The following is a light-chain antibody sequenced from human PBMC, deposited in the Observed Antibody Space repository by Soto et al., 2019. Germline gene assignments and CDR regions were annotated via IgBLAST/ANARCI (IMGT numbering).Light chain of an antibody. CDR1: QYVSNN. J-gene: IGKJ1*01. Sequence: EIVMTQSPATLSVSPGESATLSCRASQYVSNNLAWYQQKPGQGPKLLIYDASARATDIPARFSGSWSGTEFNLTITSLKSEGVAVYYCQQYDKWPETLGQGTKVEIK. V-gene: IGKV3-15*01. CDR3: QQYDKWPET. CDR2: DAS.